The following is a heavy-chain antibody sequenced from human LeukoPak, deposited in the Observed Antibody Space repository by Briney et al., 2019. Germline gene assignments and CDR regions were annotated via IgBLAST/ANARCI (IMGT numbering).Heavy chain of an antibody. D-gene: IGHD6-13*01. Sequence: PGRSLRLSCAASGFTFDDYGMHWVRQAPGKGLEWVSGISWNSGKIGYADSVKGRFTISRDNAKNSLYLQMNSLRAEDTAVYYCARGTYSSSWYADYWGQGTLVTVSS. V-gene: IGHV3-9*01. J-gene: IGHJ4*02. CDR1: GFTFDDYG. CDR2: ISWNSGKI. CDR3: ARGTYSSSWYADY.